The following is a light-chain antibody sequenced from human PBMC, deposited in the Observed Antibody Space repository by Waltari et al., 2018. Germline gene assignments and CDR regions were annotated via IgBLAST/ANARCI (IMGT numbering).Light chain of an antibody. V-gene: IGLV2-23*01. J-gene: IGLJ2*01. Sequence: QSALTQPASVSGSPGQSITISCTGPSRVSGSYNLVSWYQQHPGKAPKLMIYEGSKRPSGVSNRFSGSKSGNTASLTISGLQAEDEADYYCCSYAGVVFGGGTKLTIL. CDR1: SRVSGSYNL. CDR3: CSYAGVV. CDR2: EGS.